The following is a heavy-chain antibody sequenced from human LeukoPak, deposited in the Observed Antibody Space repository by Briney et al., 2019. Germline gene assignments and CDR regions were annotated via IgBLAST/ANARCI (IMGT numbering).Heavy chain of an antibody. J-gene: IGHJ4*02. CDR1: GFTFSSYS. CDR2: ISSSSSYI. D-gene: IGHD3-22*01. Sequence: GGTLRLSCAASGFTFSSYSMNWVRQAPGKGLEWVSSISSSSSYIYYADSVKGRFTISRDNAKNSLYLQMNSLRAEDTAVYYCARDLPGYYDSSGYYPDYFDYWGQGTLVTVSS. CDR3: ARDLPGYYDSSGYYPDYFDY. V-gene: IGHV3-21*01.